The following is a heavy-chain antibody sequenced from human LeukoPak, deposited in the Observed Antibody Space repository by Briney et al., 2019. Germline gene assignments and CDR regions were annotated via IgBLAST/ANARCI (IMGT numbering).Heavy chain of an antibody. V-gene: IGHV4-61*02. CDR2: IYTSGST. D-gene: IGHD4-17*01. CDR3: ARETNGDYRVFDY. Sequence: SQTLSLTCTVSGGSISSGSYYWSWIRQPAGKGLEWIGRIYTSGSTNYNPSLKSRVTMSVDTSKNQFSLKLSSVTAADAAVYYCARETNGDYRVFDYWGQGTLVTVSS. CDR1: GGSISSGSYY. J-gene: IGHJ4*02.